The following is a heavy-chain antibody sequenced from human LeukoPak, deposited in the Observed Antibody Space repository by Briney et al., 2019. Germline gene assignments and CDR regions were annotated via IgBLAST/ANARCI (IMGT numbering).Heavy chain of an antibody. V-gene: IGHV3-21*01. CDR3: ARDGGDSYGTRY. J-gene: IGHJ4*02. D-gene: IGHD5-18*01. Sequence: GGSLRLSCAASGFTFSSYSMNWVRQAPGKGLEWVSVISCNGSYIYYADSVKGRFTISRDNAKNSLYLQMNSLRAEDTAVYYCARDGGDSYGTRYWGQGTLVTVSS. CDR2: ISCNGSYI. CDR1: GFTFSSYS.